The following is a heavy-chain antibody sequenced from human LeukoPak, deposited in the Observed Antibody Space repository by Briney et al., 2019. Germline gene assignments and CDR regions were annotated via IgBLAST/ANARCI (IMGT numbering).Heavy chain of an antibody. V-gene: IGHV3-7*01. CDR2: IKQDGSEK. CDR1: GFTFISYW. D-gene: IGHD5-18*01. J-gene: IGHJ6*03. Sequence: GGSLRLSCAASGFTFISYWLTWVRQAPGKGLEWVANIKQDGSEKYYVGSVKGRFTISRDNAKNSLYLQMNSLRAEDTAVYYCARVQRGYSYNPLGYYYYYMDVWGRGTTVIVSS. CDR3: ARVQRGYSYNPLGYYYYYMDV.